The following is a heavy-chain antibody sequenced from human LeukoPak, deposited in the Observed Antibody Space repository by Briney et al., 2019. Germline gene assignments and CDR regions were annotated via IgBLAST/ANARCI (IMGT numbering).Heavy chain of an antibody. CDR3: ATDQRYAFDY. V-gene: IGHV3-48*02. Sequence: AGSLSFSCATSGFSFTDYPMNWVRQAPGKGLEWISNIRTTAEGAKYAYYADSVKGRVTISRDDGKNTLYLHMNSLRDDDTAVYYCATDQRYAFDYWGQGILVTVSS. CDR2: IRTTAEGAKYA. J-gene: IGHJ4*02. D-gene: IGHD3-9*01. CDR1: GFSFTDYP.